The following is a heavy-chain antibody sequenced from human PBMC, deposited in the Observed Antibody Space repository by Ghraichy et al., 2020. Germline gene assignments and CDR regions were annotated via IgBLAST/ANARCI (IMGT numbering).Heavy chain of an antibody. J-gene: IGHJ4*02. CDR3: VRDPYSGYDSRDY. V-gene: IGHV1-18*01. CDR1: GYTFTTYR. D-gene: IGHD5-12*01. Sequence: ASVKVSCRASGYTFTTYRINWVRQAPGQGLEWMGRISVYNGDTNYAQKFQGRVTMTADTSTSTANMELRSLRYDDSAIYYCVRDPYSGYDSRDYWGQGTLVTVSS. CDR2: ISVYNGDT.